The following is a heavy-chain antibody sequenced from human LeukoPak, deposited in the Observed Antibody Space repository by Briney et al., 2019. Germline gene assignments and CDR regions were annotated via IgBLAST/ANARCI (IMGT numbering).Heavy chain of an antibody. V-gene: IGHV3-53*01. J-gene: IGHJ1*01. D-gene: IGHD6-19*01. CDR1: GFPFSNHE. CDR3: VRDQREGSAWSWYFQH. Sequence: GGSLRLSCSASGFPFSNHEMNWVRQAPGKGLQWASVIYGGGETFYADSVKGRFTISRDNSKNTLYLQMNSLRAEDTAVYYCVRDQREGSAWSWYFQHWGQGTLVTVSS. CDR2: IYGGGET.